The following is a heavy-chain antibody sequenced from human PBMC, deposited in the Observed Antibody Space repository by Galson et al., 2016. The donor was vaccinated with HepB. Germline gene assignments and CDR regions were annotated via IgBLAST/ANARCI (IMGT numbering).Heavy chain of an antibody. V-gene: IGHV3-74*01. CDR1: GFPFSRYW. Sequence: SLRLSCAASGFPFSRYWMHWVRQAPGKGLVWVSRINSDGSSTIYADSVRGRFSISRDNAKNTLYLQMNSLIAEDTALYYCVREDYGDDPVYYYYYGMDVWGQGTTVSVSS. D-gene: IGHD4-17*01. CDR2: INSDGSST. CDR3: VREDYGDDPVYYYYYGMDV. J-gene: IGHJ6*02.